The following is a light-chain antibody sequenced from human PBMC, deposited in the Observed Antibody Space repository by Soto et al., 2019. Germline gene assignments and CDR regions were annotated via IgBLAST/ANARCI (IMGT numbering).Light chain of an antibody. J-gene: IGLJ2*01. V-gene: IGLV1-44*01. CDR3: AAWDDSLNGVV. CDR2: NDN. Sequence: QAVVTQPPSASGTPGQRVTISCSGSSSNIGRNNVNWYQQLPGTAPKLLIYNDNQRPSGVPGRFSGSESGTSASLAISGLQSEDEADYYCAAWDDSLNGVVFGGGTKLTVL. CDR1: SSNIGRNN.